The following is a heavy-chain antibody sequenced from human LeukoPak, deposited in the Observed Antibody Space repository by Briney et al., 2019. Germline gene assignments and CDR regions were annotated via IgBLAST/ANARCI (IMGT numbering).Heavy chain of an antibody. CDR1: GYTFTSYG. Sequence: GASVKVSCKASGYTFTSYGISWVRQAPGQGLEWMGWISAYNGNTNYAQKLQGRVTMTKDTSTSTAYMELRSLRSDDTAVYYCARDPGSSGWYHGEYFQHWGQGTLVTVSS. J-gene: IGHJ1*01. CDR3: ARDPGSSGWYHGEYFQH. D-gene: IGHD6-19*01. V-gene: IGHV1-18*01. CDR2: ISAYNGNT.